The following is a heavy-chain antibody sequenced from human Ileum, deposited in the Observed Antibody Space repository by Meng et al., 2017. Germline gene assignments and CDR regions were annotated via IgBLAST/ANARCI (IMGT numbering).Heavy chain of an antibody. V-gene: IGHV4-61*01. J-gene: IGHJ5*02. Sequence: VRLREAGPGRVRPSETLSLTCTVSGGSVSSANSYWSWIRQTPGKGLEWIGYVYNTGNTNSNPSLRSRLTMSVDTSNSQFSLKLTSVTAADTAVYYCARGGGGGWPNWFDPWGQGTLVTVSS. CDR1: GGSVSSANSY. CDR2: VYNTGNT. CDR3: ARGGGGGWPNWFDP. D-gene: IGHD6-19*01.